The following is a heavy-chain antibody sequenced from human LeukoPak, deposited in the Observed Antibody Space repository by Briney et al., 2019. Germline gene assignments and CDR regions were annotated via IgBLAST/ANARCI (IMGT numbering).Heavy chain of an antibody. Sequence: PSETLSLTCTVSGGSISSYYWSWIRQPPGKGLEWIGYIYYSGSTNYNPSLKSRVTISVDTSKNQFSLKLSSVTAADTAVYYCARVGPTDYYGSGSYTWFDPWGQGTLVTVSS. CDR1: GGSISSYY. CDR3: ARVGPTDYYGSGSYTWFDP. D-gene: IGHD3-10*01. J-gene: IGHJ5*02. V-gene: IGHV4-59*01. CDR2: IYYSGST.